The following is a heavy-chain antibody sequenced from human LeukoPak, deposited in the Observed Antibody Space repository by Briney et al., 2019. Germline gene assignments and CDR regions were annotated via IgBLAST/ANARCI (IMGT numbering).Heavy chain of an antibody. CDR1: GFSFSTYS. V-gene: IGHV3-21*04. Sequence: GGSLTLSCAASGFSFSTYSMTWVRQVPGKGLEWVSSISRDSTYIYYADSVKGRITISRDNAKNSLYLQMNSLRAEDTAMYYCARRRYNWNAIDYWGQGTLVTVSS. CDR3: ARRRYNWNAIDY. CDR2: ISRDSTYI. D-gene: IGHD1-20*01. J-gene: IGHJ4*02.